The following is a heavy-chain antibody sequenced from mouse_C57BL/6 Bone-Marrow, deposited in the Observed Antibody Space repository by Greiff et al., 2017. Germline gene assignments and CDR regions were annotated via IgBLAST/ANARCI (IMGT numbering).Heavy chain of an antibody. CDR2: IDPSDSYT. V-gene: IGHV1-69*01. Sequence: VQLQQSGAELVMPGASVKLSCKASGYTFTSYWMHWVKQRPGQGLEWIGEIDPSDSYTNYNQKFKGKSTLTVEKSSSTAYMQLSSLTSEDSAVYYCARTGNAMDYWGQGTSVTVSS. CDR1: GYTFTSYW. J-gene: IGHJ4*01. CDR3: ARTGNAMDY.